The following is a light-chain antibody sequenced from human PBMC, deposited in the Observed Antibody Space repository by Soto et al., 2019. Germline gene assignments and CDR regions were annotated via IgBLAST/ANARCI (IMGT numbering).Light chain of an antibody. Sequence: QSVLTQPPSASGTPGQRVTISCSGSSSNIGSNTVNWYQQLPGTAPKLLIYSNNQRPSGVPDRFSGSKSGTSASLAISGLQSEDEADYYCAAWDDSLNAHYVFGTGTKLTVL. CDR2: SNN. CDR3: AAWDDSLNAHYV. V-gene: IGLV1-44*01. J-gene: IGLJ1*01. CDR1: SSNIGSNT.